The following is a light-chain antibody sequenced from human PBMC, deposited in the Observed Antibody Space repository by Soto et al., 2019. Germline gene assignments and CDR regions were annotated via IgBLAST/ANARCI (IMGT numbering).Light chain of an antibody. Sequence: DIVMTQSPDSLAVSLGERATINCKSSQSVLYSSNNKNYLAWYQQKPGQPPKLLIYWASTRESGVPDRFSGSGSGTDFTLTISSLQAEDVAVFYCQRYYRPPRTFGQGTKVEIK. V-gene: IGKV4-1*01. CDR1: QSVLYSSNNKNY. CDR3: QRYYRPPRT. J-gene: IGKJ1*01. CDR2: WAS.